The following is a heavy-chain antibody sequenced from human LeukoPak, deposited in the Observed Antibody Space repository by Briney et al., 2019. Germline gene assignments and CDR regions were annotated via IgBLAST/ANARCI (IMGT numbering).Heavy chain of an antibody. V-gene: IGHV1-3*01. D-gene: IGHD3-22*01. CDR3: ARYYDSSGYRVLRNWFDP. CDR1: GYTFTSYA. J-gene: IGHJ5*02. Sequence: ASVKVSCKASGYTFTSYAMHWVRQAPGQRLEWMGWINAGNGNTKYSQKFHGRVTITRDTSASTAYMELSSLRSEDTAVYYCARYYDSSGYRVLRNWFDPWGQGTLVTVSS. CDR2: INAGNGNT.